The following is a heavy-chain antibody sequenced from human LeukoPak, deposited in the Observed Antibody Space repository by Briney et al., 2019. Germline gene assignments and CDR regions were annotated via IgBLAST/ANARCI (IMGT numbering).Heavy chain of an antibody. Sequence: GGSLRLSCAASGLIFSSYAMHWVRQAPGKGLEWVAVISYDGTEKYYGDSVKGRFTISRDNSKNTLYLQMNSLRAEDTAVYYCATAVASSSGWYVDYWGQGTLVTVSS. CDR2: ISYDGTEK. D-gene: IGHD6-19*01. J-gene: IGHJ4*02. CDR1: GLIFSSYA. V-gene: IGHV3-30-3*01. CDR3: ATAVASSSGWYVDY.